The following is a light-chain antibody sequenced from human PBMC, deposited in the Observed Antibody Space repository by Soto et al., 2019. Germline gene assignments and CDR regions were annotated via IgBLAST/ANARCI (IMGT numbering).Light chain of an antibody. CDR2: DAS. CDR1: QSISRG. Sequence: DIQMTQSPSTLSASVGDRVTITCRASQSISRGLAWYQQKPGKAPKLLIYDASSLETGVPSRFSGSGPGTEFTLTISSLQPDDFASYYCQQYKSYSWTFGQGTKVDIK. J-gene: IGKJ1*01. V-gene: IGKV1-5*01. CDR3: QQYKSYSWT.